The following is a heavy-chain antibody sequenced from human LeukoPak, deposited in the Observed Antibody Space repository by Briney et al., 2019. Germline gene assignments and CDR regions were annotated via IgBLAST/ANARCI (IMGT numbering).Heavy chain of an antibody. J-gene: IGHJ4*02. CDR2: INTNTGSP. CDR3: VRGIDTTGYFNY. CDR1: GYTFSTYP. V-gene: IGHV7-4-1*02. D-gene: IGHD3-22*01. Sequence: ASVTVCCKASGYTFSTYPMNWVRQAPGQGLEWMGWINTNTGSPTYAQGLTGRFVFSLDTSVSTAFLQINSLKAEDTALYYCVRGIDTTGYFNYWGQGTLVTVSS.